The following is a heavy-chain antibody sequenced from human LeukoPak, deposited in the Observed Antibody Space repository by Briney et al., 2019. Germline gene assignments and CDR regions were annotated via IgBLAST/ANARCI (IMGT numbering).Heavy chain of an antibody. Sequence: SETLSLTCTVSGGSISSSSYYWGWIRQPPGKGLEWIGSIYYSGSTYYNPSLKSRVTISVDTSKNQFSLKLSSVTAADTAVCYCARIVPDAFDIWGQGTMVTVSS. V-gene: IGHV4-39*07. CDR3: ARIVPDAFDI. J-gene: IGHJ3*02. D-gene: IGHD2-2*01. CDR2: IYYSGST. CDR1: GGSISSSSYY.